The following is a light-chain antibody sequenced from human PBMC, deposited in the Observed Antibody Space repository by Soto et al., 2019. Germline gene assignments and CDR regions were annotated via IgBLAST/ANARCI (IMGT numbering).Light chain of an antibody. Sequence: DIVMTQSPLSLPVSPGETASISCRSSQSLLQSNGNNYLGWFVQKPGQSPQLLIYLGSSRASGVPDRFSASGSSTNFALKKRRVEDEDVGIYYGIQVLQTPPTFGGGNKVEIK. CDR1: QSLLQSNGNNY. J-gene: IGKJ4*01. CDR2: LGS. V-gene: IGKV2-28*01. CDR3: IQVLQTPPT.